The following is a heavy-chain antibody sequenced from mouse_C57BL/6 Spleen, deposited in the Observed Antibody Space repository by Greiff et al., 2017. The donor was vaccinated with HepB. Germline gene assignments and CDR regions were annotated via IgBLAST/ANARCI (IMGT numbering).Heavy chain of an antibody. CDR1: GYTFTSYW. Sequence: VQLQQPGAELVKPGASVKMSCKASGYTFTSYWITWVKQRPGQGLEWIGDIYPGSGSTNYNEKFKSKATLTVDTSSSTAYMQLSSLTSEDSAVYYCARYDYDVDAMDYWGQGTSVTVSS. CDR2: IYPGSGST. D-gene: IGHD2-4*01. V-gene: IGHV1-55*01. J-gene: IGHJ4*01. CDR3: ARYDYDVDAMDY.